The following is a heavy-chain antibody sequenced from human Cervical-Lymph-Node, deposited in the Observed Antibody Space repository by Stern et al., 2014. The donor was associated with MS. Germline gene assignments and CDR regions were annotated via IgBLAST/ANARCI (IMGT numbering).Heavy chain of an antibody. Sequence: QDQLVQSGAEVKKPGASVKVSCKSSGYTFNNFHVHWVRQAPGRGLQWLGIISPGGDSTIYAQSFQGRVTMSTDTSTDTVYMELSSLRSEDTGVYYCARAGFGGYEVDYWGQGTLVTVSS. CDR1: GYTFNNFH. CDR3: ARAGFGGYEVDY. D-gene: IGHD5-12*01. CDR2: ISPGGDST. V-gene: IGHV1-46*02. J-gene: IGHJ4*02.